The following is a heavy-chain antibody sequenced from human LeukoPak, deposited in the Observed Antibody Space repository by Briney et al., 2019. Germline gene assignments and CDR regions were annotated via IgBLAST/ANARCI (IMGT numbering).Heavy chain of an antibody. CDR2: INGGGTST. CDR3: ARGETSSSWSTFDY. V-gene: IGHV3-74*03. J-gene: IGHJ4*02. Sequence: GGSLRLSCAASGFTFSNYWMHWLRQAPGKGLVWVSRINGGGTSTTYADSVKGRFTISRDSATNTVYLQMNSLRAEDTAVYYCARGETSSSWSTFDYWGQGTLATVSS. D-gene: IGHD6-13*01. CDR1: GFTFSNYW.